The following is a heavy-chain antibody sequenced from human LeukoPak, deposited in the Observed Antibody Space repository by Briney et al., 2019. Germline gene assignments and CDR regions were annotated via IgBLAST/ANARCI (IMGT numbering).Heavy chain of an antibody. J-gene: IGHJ4*02. CDR1: GFTFSSYW. V-gene: IGHV3-7*01. CDR2: IKQDGSEK. CDR3: ATPLGGWEAPY. D-gene: IGHD6-19*01. Sequence: GGSLRLSYAASGFTFSSYWMSWVRQAPGKGLEWVANIKQDGSEKYYVDSVKGRFTISRDNAKNSLYLQMNSLRAEDTAVYYCATPLGGWEAPYWGQGTLVTVSS.